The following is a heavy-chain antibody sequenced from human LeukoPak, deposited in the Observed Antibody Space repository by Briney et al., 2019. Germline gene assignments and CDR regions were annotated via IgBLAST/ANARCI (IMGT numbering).Heavy chain of an antibody. J-gene: IGHJ4*02. Sequence: PGGSLRLSCAASGFTFSSYAMSWVRQAPGKGLEWVSAISGSGGSTYYADSVKGRFTISRDNSKNTLYLQMNSLRAEDTAVYYCAKDRRITFGGVIDPFDYWGQGTLVTVSS. CDR3: AKDRRITFGGVIDPFDY. D-gene: IGHD3-16*02. CDR1: GFTFSSYA. CDR2: ISGSGGST. V-gene: IGHV3-23*01.